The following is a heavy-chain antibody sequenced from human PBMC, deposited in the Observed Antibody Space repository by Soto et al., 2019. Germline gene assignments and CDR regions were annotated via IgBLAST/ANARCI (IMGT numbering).Heavy chain of an antibody. Sequence: PSETRSLTCTVSGASMSNYYGSWIRQPPGKGLDHSGYFYYTVNTNYNPALKGRITISVAMYNHQFSLKLPSVTTADTAIYYCARSGHAFGLVVWGRGRLVNDSS. CDR1: GASMSNYY. CDR2: FYYTVNT. V-gene: IGHV4-59*01. CDR3: ARSGHAFGLVV. D-gene: IGHD3-10*01. J-gene: IGHJ1*01.